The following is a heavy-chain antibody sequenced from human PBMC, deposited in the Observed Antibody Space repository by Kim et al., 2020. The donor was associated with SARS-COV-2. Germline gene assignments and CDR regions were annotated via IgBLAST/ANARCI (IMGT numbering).Heavy chain of an antibody. D-gene: IGHD6-19*01. CDR1: GFTFSSYW. CDR2: INSDGSST. CDR3: ARDQGGGIAVASPTGWFDP. J-gene: IGHJ5*02. Sequence: GGSLRLSCAASGFTFSSYWMHWVRQAPGKGLVWVSRINSDGSSTSYADSVKGRFTISRDNAKNTLYLQMNSLRAEDTAVYYCARDQGGGIAVASPTGWFDPWGQGTLVTVSS. V-gene: IGHV3-74*01.